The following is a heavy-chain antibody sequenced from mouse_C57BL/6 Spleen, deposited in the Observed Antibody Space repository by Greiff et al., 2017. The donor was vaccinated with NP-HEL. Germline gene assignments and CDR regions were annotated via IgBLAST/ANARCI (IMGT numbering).Heavy chain of an antibody. V-gene: IGHV3-6*01. D-gene: IGHD2-4*01. CDR3: AYDYDYFDY. CDR2: ISYDGSN. CDR1: GYSITSGYY. Sequence: VQLKESGPGLVKPSQSLSLTCSVTGYSITSGYYWNWIRQFPGNKLEWMGYISYDGSNNYNPSLKNRISITRDTSKNQFFLKLNSVTTEDTATYYCAYDYDYFDYWGQGTTLTVSS. J-gene: IGHJ2*01.